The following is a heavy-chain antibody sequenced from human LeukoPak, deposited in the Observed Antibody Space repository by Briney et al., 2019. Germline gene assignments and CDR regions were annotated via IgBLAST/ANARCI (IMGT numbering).Heavy chain of an antibody. V-gene: IGHV1-69*13. J-gene: IGHJ6*04. CDR2: IIPIFGTA. CDR3: ARARGGIVVVPAAIPSGQTAYYYGTDV. Sequence: ASVKVSCKASGGTFSSYAISWVRQAPGQGLEWMGGIIPIFGTANYAQKFQGRVTITADESTSTAYMELSSLKSEDTAVYYCARARGGIVVVPAAIPSGQTAYYYGTDVWGKGTTVTVSS. CDR1: GGTFSSYA. D-gene: IGHD2-2*01.